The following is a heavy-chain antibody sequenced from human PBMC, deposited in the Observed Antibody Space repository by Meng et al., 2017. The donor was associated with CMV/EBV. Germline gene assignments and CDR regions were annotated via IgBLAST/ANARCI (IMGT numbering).Heavy chain of an antibody. CDR2: IYYSGST. CDR1: GGSSSSSSYC. CDR3: ASDSAVAGVVDY. V-gene: IGHV4-39*07. J-gene: IGHJ4*02. Sequence: RQRQGSGPGLVKRSETMARTGADSGGSSSSSSYCWGWSRQPPGKGLEWIGSIYYSGSTYYNPSLKIRVTISVDTSKNQFSLKLSSVTAAATAVYYCASDSAVAGVVDYWGQGTLVTVSS. D-gene: IGHD6-19*01.